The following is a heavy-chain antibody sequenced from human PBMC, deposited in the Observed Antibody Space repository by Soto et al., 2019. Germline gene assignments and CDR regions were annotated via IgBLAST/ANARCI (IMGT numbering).Heavy chain of an antibody. CDR1: GFTFSNFW. D-gene: IGHD2-2*01. V-gene: IGHV3-74*01. Sequence: PVGSLRLSCAASGFTFSNFWMHWVRQAPGKGPVWVSRINGDGSSTSHADSVKGRFTISRDNAENTLFLQMSDLRAEDTAVYYCARAQLLPDDAFDAWGRGTVVTVSS. CDR3: ARAQLLPDDAFDA. J-gene: IGHJ3*01. CDR2: INGDGSST.